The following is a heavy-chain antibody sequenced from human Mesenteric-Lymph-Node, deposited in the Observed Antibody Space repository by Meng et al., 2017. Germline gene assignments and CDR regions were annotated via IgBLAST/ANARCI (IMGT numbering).Heavy chain of an antibody. CDR2: IYPSDSDT. V-gene: IGHV5-51*01. J-gene: IGHJ4*02. CDR3: ARQLSVDAVTNRFFDY. D-gene: IGHD4-17*01. Sequence: GESLKISCKGSGYSFTNYWVGWVRQMPGKGLEWMGIIYPSDSDTRYSPSFQGQVTISADWSVNTAYLQWSSLKASDSAMYYCARQLSVDAVTNRFFDYWGQGTLVTVSS. CDR1: GYSFTNYW.